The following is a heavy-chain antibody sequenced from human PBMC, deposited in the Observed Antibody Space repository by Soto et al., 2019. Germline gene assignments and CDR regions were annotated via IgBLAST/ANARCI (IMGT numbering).Heavy chain of an antibody. CDR1: GFSLTTVGMC. CDR2: IYWDDDK. CDR3: AHRNSRMFALDI. Sequence: QITLKESGPTLVKPTQTLTLTCTFSGFSLTTVGMCVGWIRQPPGKALDWLGIIYWDDDKRYSPSLNGRVTFIKDTSKNQVVLTMTNMDPVDTATYYCAHRNSRMFALDIWGQGTLVTVSS. J-gene: IGHJ3*02. D-gene: IGHD3-10*02. V-gene: IGHV2-5*02.